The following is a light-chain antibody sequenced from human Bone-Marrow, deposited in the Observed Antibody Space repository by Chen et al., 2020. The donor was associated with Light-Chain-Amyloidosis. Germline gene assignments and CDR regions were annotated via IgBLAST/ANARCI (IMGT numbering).Light chain of an antibody. CDR1: NIGSTS. J-gene: IGLJ3*02. CDR2: DDS. CDR3: QVWDRSSDRPV. V-gene: IGLV3-21*02. Sequence: SSVLTQPSSVSLAPGQRATLACGGNNIGSTSVHWYQQTPGQAPLLVVYDDSDRPSGIPERLSGSNSGNTATLTISRVEAGDEADYYCQVWDRSSDRPVFGGGTKLTVL.